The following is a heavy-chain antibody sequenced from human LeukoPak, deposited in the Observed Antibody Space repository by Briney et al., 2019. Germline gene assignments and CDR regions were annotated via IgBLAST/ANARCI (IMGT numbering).Heavy chain of an antibody. D-gene: IGHD6-19*01. CDR1: GYTFTGYY. V-gene: IGHV1-2*04. CDR3: ARERSLAGTHYFDY. CDR2: INPNSGGT. J-gene: IGHJ4*02. Sequence: ASVKVSCKASGYTFTGYYMHWVRQSPGQGLEWMGWINPNSGGTNYAQKFQGWVTMTRDTSISTACMELSRLRSDDTAVYYCARERSLAGTHYFDYWGQGTLVTVSS.